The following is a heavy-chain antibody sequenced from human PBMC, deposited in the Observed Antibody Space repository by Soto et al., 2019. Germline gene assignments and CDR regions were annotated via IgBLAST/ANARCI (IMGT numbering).Heavy chain of an antibody. Sequence: ASVKVSCKASGYSFTDYHIHWVRQAPGQGLEWLGRINPKSGGTSTAQKFQGWVTMTTDTSISTASMELTRLTSDDTAIYHCARGDSTDCSNGVCSFFYNHDMDVWGQGTTVTVSS. CDR1: GYSFTDYH. D-gene: IGHD2-8*01. J-gene: IGHJ6*02. CDR2: INPKSGGT. CDR3: ARGDSTDCSNGVCSFFYNHDMDV. V-gene: IGHV1-2*04.